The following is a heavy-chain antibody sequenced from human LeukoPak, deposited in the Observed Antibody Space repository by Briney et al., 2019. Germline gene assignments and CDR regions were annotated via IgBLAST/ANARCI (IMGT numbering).Heavy chain of an antibody. Sequence: SETLSLTCAVYGGSFSGYYWSWIRQPPGKGLEWIGEINHSGSTNYNPSLKSRVTISVDTSKNQFSLKLSSVTAADTAVYYCARVVTMVWGLRRYYLDYWGQGTLVTVSS. CDR1: GGSFSGYY. CDR2: INHSGST. J-gene: IGHJ4*02. D-gene: IGHD3-10*01. CDR3: ARVVTMVWGLRRYYLDY. V-gene: IGHV4-34*01.